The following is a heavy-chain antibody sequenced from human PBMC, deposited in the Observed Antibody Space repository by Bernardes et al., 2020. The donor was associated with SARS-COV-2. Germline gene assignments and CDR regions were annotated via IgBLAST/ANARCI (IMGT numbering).Heavy chain of an antibody. V-gene: IGHV3-13*01. CDR1: GFTFSSYD. Sequence: GGSLRLSCAASGFTFSSYDMHWVRQATGKGLEWVSAIGTAGDTNYPGSVKGRFTISRENAKNSLYLQMNSLRAGDTAVYYCARWGRGYYDSDVAFDIWGQGTMVTVSS. J-gene: IGHJ3*02. CDR3: ARWGRGYYDSDVAFDI. CDR2: IGTAGDT. D-gene: IGHD3-22*01.